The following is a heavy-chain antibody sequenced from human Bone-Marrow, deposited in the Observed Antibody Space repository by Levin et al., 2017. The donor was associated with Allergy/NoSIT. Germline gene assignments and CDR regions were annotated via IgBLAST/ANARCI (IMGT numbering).Heavy chain of an antibody. D-gene: IGHD3-9*01. V-gene: IGHV3-9*01. CDR3: TKDMRYSIGLDA. CDR2: ISWNSAKI. J-gene: IGHJ6*02. Sequence: SGGSLRLSCAASGFTFDDYAMHWVRQVPGKGLEWVSGISWNSAKIGYADSVKGRFTISRDNANNSLYLQMNSLRPEATAFYYCTKDMRYSIGLDAWGQGTTVTVSS. CDR1: GFTFDDYA.